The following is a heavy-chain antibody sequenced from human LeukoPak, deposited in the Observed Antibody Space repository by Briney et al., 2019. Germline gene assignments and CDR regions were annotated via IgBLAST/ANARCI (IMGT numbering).Heavy chain of an antibody. D-gene: IGHD3-9*01. Sequence: ASVKVSCKASGYTLTSYGISWVRQAPGQGLEWIGWISAYNVNTNYAQKLQVRVTMTTDTYTSTAYMELRSLRSDHTAVYYCAREVLRYFDWPDDHYYYYYMDVWGKGTTVTVSS. J-gene: IGHJ6*03. CDR1: GYTLTSYG. V-gene: IGHV1-18*01. CDR3: AREVLRYFDWPDDHYYYYYMDV. CDR2: ISAYNVNT.